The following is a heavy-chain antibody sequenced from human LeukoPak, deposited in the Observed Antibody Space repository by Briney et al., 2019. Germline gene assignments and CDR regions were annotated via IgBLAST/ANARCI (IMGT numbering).Heavy chain of an antibody. D-gene: IGHD6-13*01. Sequence: PGGSLRLSCAAFGFTFSDYYMSWIRQAPGKGLEWVSYISSSGSTIYYADSVKGRFTISRDNAKNSLYLQMNSLRAEDTAVYYCARTSGYSSSHDAFDIWGQGTMVTVSS. CDR2: ISSSGSTI. V-gene: IGHV3-11*01. CDR1: GFTFSDYY. CDR3: ARTSGYSSSHDAFDI. J-gene: IGHJ3*02.